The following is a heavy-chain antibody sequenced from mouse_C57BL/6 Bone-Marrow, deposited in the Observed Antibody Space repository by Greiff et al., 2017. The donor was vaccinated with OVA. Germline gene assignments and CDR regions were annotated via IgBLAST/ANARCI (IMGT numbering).Heavy chain of an antibody. CDR3: ARYTGTGDWYFDV. CDR2: IDPSDSYT. J-gene: IGHJ1*03. V-gene: IGHV1-69*01. CDR1: GYTFTSYW. Sequence: QVQLQQPGAELVMPGASVKLSCKASGYTFTSYWMHWVKQRPGQGLEWIGEIDPSDSYTNYNQKFKGKSTLTVDKSSSTAYMQLSSLTSEDSAVYYCARYTGTGDWYFDVWGTGTTVTVSS. D-gene: IGHD4-1*01.